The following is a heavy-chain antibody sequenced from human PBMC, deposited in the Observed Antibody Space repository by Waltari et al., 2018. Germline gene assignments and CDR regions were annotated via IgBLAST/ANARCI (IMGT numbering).Heavy chain of an antibody. CDR3: ASRRDTTLIELFSAFDP. CDR1: GGSFSGYF. CDR2: ISHGGES. J-gene: IGHJ5*02. D-gene: IGHD3-22*01. V-gene: IGHV4-34*01. Sequence: QVQLQQWGAGMLKPSETLSLTCAVHGGSFSGYFWSWIRQPPGKGLEWIGGISHGGESAYNPSLESRVPISLDTANNHFSLNLSSMTAADTAMYYCASRRDTTLIELFSAFDPWGQGTLVTVSS.